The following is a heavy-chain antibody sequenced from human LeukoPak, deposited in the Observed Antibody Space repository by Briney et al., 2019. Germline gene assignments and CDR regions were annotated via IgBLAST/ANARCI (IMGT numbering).Heavy chain of an antibody. CDR3: ARVTGRYCSGGSCPFDY. V-gene: IGHV3-21*01. J-gene: IGHJ4*02. CDR2: ISSSSSSYI. CDR1: GFTFSAYS. D-gene: IGHD2-15*01. Sequence: GGSLRLSCAASGFTFSAYSLNWVRQAPGKGLEWVSSISSSSSSYIYYADSAQGRFTISRDNAKNSLYLQMNSLRAEDTAVYYCARVTGRYCSGGSCPFDYWGQGTLVTVSS.